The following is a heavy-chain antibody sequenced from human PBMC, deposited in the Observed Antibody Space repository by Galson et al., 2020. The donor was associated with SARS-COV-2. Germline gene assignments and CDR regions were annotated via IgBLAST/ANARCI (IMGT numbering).Heavy chain of an antibody. J-gene: IGHJ5*02. V-gene: IGHV1-2*02. Sequence: ASVKVSCKASGYTFTGYYMHWVRQAPGQGLEWMGWINPNSGGTNYAQKFQGRVTMTRDTSISTAYMELSRLRSDDTAVYYCARDGPPAGYGSSTSCPAWFDPWGQGTLVTVSS. D-gene: IGHD2-2*01. CDR1: GYTFTGYY. CDR3: ARDGPPAGYGSSTSCPAWFDP. CDR2: INPNSGGT.